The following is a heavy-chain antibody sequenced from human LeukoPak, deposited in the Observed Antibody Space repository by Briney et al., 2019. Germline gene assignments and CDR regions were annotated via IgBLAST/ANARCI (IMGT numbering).Heavy chain of an antibody. D-gene: IGHD6-19*01. CDR1: GFTFSSHW. CDR2: ISSDGRST. V-gene: IGHV3-74*01. J-gene: IGHJ4*02. Sequence: PGGSLRLSCAASGFTFSSHWIHWVRQAPGKGLVWVTRISSDGRSTSYADSVKGRFTISRDNAKNTLYLQMSSLRAEDTAMYYCARISLSGWVNDHWGQGTLVTVSS. CDR3: ARISLSGWVNDH.